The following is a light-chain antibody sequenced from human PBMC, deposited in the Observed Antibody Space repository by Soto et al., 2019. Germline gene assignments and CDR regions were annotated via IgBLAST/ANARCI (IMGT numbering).Light chain of an antibody. Sequence: SSTTLYRPLGKSVTITGRASQTISSWLAWYQQKPGKAPKLLIYKASTLKSGVPSRFSGSGSGTEFTLTISSLQPEDFATYYCQQVHSFPLTFGPGTKVDIK. V-gene: IGKV1-5*03. J-gene: IGKJ3*01. CDR2: KAS. CDR1: QTISSW. CDR3: QQVHSFPLT.